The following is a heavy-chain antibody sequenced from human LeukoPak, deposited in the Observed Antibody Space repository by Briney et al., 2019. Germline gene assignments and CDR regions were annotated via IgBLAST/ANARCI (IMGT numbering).Heavy chain of an antibody. CDR3: ARGDFWSGNWFDP. J-gene: IGHJ5*02. D-gene: IGHD3-3*01. CDR2: IIPIFGTA. Sequence: SVKVSCKASGGTFSSYAISWVRQAPGQGLEWMGRIIPIFGTANYAQKFQGRVTITTDESTSTAYMELSSLRSEDTAVYYCARGDFWSGNWFDPWGQGTLATVSS. CDR1: GGTFSSYA. V-gene: IGHV1-69*05.